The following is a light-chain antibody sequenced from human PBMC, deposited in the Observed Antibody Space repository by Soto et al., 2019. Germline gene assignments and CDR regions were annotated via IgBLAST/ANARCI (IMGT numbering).Light chain of an antibody. CDR2: DAS. Sequence: DIQITQSPSTLSGSVGDRVTISCRASQSVGSWLAWYQQKPGKAPKLLIYDASSLESGVPSRFSGSGSGTEFTLTISSLQPDDFATYYCQQYNSYPWTFGQGTKVDIK. J-gene: IGKJ1*01. CDR3: QQYNSYPWT. V-gene: IGKV1-5*01. CDR1: QSVGSW.